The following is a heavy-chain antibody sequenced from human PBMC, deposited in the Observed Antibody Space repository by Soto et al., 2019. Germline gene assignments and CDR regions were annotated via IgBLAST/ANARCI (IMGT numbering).Heavy chain of an antibody. CDR3: ARVDGGQADY. CDR1: GGSISSGGYY. CDR2: IYYSGST. Sequence: QVQLQESGPGLVKPSQTLSLTCTVSGGSISSGGYYWSWIRQHPGKGLEWIGYIYYSGSTYYNPSLKXQVRIXXDTSKNQFSLKLSSVTAADTAVYYCARVDGGQADYWGQGTLVTVSS. V-gene: IGHV4-31*01. D-gene: IGHD4-17*01. J-gene: IGHJ4*02.